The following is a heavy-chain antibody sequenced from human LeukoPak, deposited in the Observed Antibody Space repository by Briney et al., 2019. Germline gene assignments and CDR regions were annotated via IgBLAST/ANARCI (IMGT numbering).Heavy chain of an antibody. CDR2: INPNSGGT. CDR3: AREAYSGSESWFDP. Sequence: ASVKVSCKASGYTFTAYYIHWVRQAPGQGLEWMGWINPNSGGTNYAQKFQGRVTMTRDTSISTAYMELSRLRSDDTAVYYCAREAYSGSESWFDPWGQGTLVTVSS. V-gene: IGHV1-2*02. J-gene: IGHJ5*02. CDR1: GYTFTAYY. D-gene: IGHD1-26*01.